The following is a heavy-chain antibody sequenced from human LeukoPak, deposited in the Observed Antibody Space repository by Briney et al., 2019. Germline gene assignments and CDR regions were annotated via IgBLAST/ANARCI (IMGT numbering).Heavy chain of an antibody. CDR1: GFTFSRSA. Sequence: GGSLRLSCAASGFTFSRSAMTWVRQAPGKGLEWVASLSGTRDSRGAIYTDSVKGRFTISRDDSKSTLFLRMNRLTAEDTAIYYCAKTRSSSSHYFYFMDVWAKGVTVTVSS. D-gene: IGHD6-6*01. CDR3: AKTRSSSSHYFYFMDV. CDR2: LSGTRDSRGA. J-gene: IGHJ6*03. V-gene: IGHV3-23*01.